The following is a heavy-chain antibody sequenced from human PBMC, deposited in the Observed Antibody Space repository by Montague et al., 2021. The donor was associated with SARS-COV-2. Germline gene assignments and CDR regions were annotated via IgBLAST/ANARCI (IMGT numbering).Heavy chain of an antibody. J-gene: IGHJ6*02. D-gene: IGHD4-17*01. CDR2: IYYSGST. CDR3: ARDYGDYGSGYYYGMDV. V-gene: IGHV4-39*07. Sequence: SETLSLTCTVSGGFISSSSYYWGWIRRPPGKGLEWIGSIYYSGSTYYNPSLKSRVTISVDTSKNQFSLKLSSVTAADTAVYYCARDYGDYGSGYYYGMDVWGQGTTVTVSS. CDR1: GGFISSSSYY.